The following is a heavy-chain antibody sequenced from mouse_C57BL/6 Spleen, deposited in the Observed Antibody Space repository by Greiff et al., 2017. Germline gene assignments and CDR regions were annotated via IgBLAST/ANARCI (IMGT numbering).Heavy chain of an antibody. Sequence: QVQLQQSGAELVRPGASVTLSCKASGYTFTDYEMHWVKQTPVHGLEWIGAIDPETGGTAYNQKFKGKSTLTVDKSSSTAYMQLSSLTSEDSAVYYCARSLYSNYDFDYWGQGTTLTVSS. CDR1: GYTFTDYE. CDR2: IDPETGGT. V-gene: IGHV1-15*01. J-gene: IGHJ2*01. CDR3: ARSLYSNYDFDY. D-gene: IGHD2-5*01.